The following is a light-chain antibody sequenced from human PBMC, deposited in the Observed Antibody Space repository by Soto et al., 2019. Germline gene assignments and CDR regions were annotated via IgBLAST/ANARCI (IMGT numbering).Light chain of an antibody. CDR2: AAS. J-gene: IGKJ2*02. V-gene: IGKV1-39*01. Sequence: DIQMTQSPSSLSASVGDRVTITCRASQSIRSYLNWYQQKPGKAPKLLIYAASSLQSGVPSRFSGSRSGTDFTLNISSLQPEEFATYYCQQSYNPPCTFEQGTKVE. CDR1: QSIRSY. CDR3: QQSYNPPCT.